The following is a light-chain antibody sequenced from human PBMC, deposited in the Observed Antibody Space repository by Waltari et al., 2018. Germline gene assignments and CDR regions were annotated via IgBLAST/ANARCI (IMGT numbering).Light chain of an antibody. CDR3: SSRNGRANQVV. J-gene: IGLJ3*02. CDR1: SLRNSY. V-gene: IGLV3-19*01. Sequence: SSELTQDPAVSVALGQTVRITCHGDSLRNSYASWYQLKPGPAPVLVIYGKDKRPSGIPDRISGYSSGATSSLTITGAQAEDEADYYCSSRNGRANQVVFAGGTKVTVL. CDR2: GKD.